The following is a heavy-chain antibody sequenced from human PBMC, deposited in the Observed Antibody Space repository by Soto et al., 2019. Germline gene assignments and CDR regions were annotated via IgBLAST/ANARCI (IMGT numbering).Heavy chain of an antibody. CDR2: IHNDGSRT. V-gene: IGHV3-74*01. CDR3: ARDFGEVGSTAAFDI. D-gene: IGHD1-26*01. Sequence: GGSLRLSCAAPGFSFSSFWMHWARQAPGKGLVWVAHIHNDGSRTSYADSVKGRFTISRDNAKNTLYLQMNSLRAEDTAMYYCARDFGEVGSTAAFDIWGQGTMVTVSS. CDR1: GFSFSSFW. J-gene: IGHJ3*02.